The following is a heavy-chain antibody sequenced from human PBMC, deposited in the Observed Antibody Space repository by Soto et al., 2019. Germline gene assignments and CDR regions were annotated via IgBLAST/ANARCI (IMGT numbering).Heavy chain of an antibody. Sequence: GGSLRLSCAASGFTFSSYEMNWVRQAPGKGLEWISYITSSGSTTYYADSVKGRFTISRDNAKNSLYLQMNSLRADDTAVYYCARGNSPVNVHWRQGTLVTVSS. CDR3: ARGNSPVNVH. CDR1: GFTFSSYE. V-gene: IGHV3-48*03. J-gene: IGHJ4*02. CDR2: ITSSGSTT. D-gene: IGHD3-16*02.